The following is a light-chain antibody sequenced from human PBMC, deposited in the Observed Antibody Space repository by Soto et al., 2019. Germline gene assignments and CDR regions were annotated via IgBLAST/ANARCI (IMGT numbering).Light chain of an antibody. V-gene: IGKV3-20*01. J-gene: IGKJ1*01. Sequence: EIVLTQSPGTLSLSPGERATLSCRASQSVTSNNLAWYRQKPGQSPRLLIYGASSRATGIPDRFSGSGSGTDFPLIISRVEPEDLAVYYCQQYGNSLWTFGQGTKVEIK. CDR2: GAS. CDR1: QSVTSNN. CDR3: QQYGNSLWT.